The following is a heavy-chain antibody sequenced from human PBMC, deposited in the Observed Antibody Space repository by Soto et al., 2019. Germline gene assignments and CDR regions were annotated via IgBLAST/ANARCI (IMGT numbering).Heavy chain of an antibody. CDR3: ARGVHIVVVTAIRNWYFDL. V-gene: IGHV1-8*01. J-gene: IGHJ2*01. Sequence: QVQLVQSGAEVKKPGASVKVSCKASGYTFTSYDINWVRQATGQGLEWMGWMNPNSGNTGYAQKFQGRVTMTRNTSISTAYMERSSLRSEDTAVYYCARGVHIVVVTAIRNWYFDLWGRGTLVTVSS. CDR1: GYTFTSYD. CDR2: MNPNSGNT. D-gene: IGHD2-21*02.